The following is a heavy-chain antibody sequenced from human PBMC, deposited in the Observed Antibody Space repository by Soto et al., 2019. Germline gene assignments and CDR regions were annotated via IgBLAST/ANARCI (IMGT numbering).Heavy chain of an antibody. J-gene: IGHJ4*02. CDR1: GYTFTSYY. Sequence: ASVKVSCKASGYTFTSYYMHWVRQAPGQGLEWMRIINPSGGSTSYAQKFQGRVTMTRDTSTSTVYMELSSLRSEDTAVYYCARDVRRTGYSSSSASLGYWGQGTLVTVSS. V-gene: IGHV1-46*01. CDR2: INPSGGST. CDR3: ARDVRRTGYSSSSASLGY. D-gene: IGHD6-13*01.